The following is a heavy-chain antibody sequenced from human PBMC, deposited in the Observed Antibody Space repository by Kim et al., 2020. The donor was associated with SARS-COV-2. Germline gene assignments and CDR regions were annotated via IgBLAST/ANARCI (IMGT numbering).Heavy chain of an antibody. CDR3: ARVGPGTSFDY. D-gene: IGHD3-10*01. J-gene: IGHJ4*02. Sequence: EKDYGDSVKGRITSSKDNAKNALYLQINSLRAEDTAVYDCARVGPGTSFDYWGQGTLVTVSS. CDR2: EK. V-gene: IGHV3-7*03.